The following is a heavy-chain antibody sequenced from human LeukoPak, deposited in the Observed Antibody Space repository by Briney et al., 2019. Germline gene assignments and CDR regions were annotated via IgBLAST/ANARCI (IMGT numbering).Heavy chain of an antibody. Sequence: SETLSLTCTVSGGSISSGGYYWSWIRQHPGKGLEWIGYIYYSGSTYYIPSLKSRVTISVDTSKNQFSLKLSSVTAADTAVYYCARDSDAGLRDAFDIWGQGTMVTVSS. D-gene: IGHD4-17*01. CDR3: ARDSDAGLRDAFDI. V-gene: IGHV4-31*03. CDR2: IYYSGST. CDR1: GGSISSGGYY. J-gene: IGHJ3*02.